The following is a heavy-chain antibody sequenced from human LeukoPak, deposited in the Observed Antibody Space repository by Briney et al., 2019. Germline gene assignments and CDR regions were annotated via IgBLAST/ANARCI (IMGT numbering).Heavy chain of an antibody. J-gene: IGHJ4*02. CDR3: ASFTHVTMVRGVRNTFDY. Sequence: GGSLRLSCAASGFTFSDYYMSWIRQAPGKGLEWVSYISSSSYTNYADSVKGRFTISRDSAKNSLHLQMNSLRAEDTAVYYCASFTHVTMVRGVRNTFDYWGQGTLVTVSS. V-gene: IGHV3-11*03. CDR1: GFTFSDYY. CDR2: ISSSSYT. D-gene: IGHD3-10*01.